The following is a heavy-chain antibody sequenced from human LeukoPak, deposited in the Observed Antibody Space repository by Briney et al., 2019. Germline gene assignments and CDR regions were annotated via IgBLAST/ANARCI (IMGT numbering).Heavy chain of an antibody. D-gene: IGHD2/OR15-2a*01. Sequence: PGGSLRLSCAALGFTFSTNWMDGVRQAPGKGLVWVSRIKTDGSSTTYADSVKGRFTISRDNAKNTLYLQMNSLRAEDTAMYYCASGRYDSTTYLDYWGQGTLVTVSS. CDR2: IKTDGSST. CDR3: ASGRYDSTTYLDY. CDR1: GFTFSTNW. V-gene: IGHV3-74*01. J-gene: IGHJ4*02.